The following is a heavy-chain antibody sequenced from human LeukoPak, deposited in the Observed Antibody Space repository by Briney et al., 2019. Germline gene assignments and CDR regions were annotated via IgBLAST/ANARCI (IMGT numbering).Heavy chain of an antibody. V-gene: IGHV3-66*01. J-gene: IGHJ4*02. CDR3: ARDSGSSGWYGDFDY. CDR2: IYSGGST. D-gene: IGHD6-19*01. CDR1: GFTVSSNY. Sequence: GGSLRLSCAASGFTVSSNYMSWVRQAPGKGLEWVSVIYSGGSTYYADSVKGRFTISRDNPKNTLYLQMNSLRAEDTAVYYCARDSGSSGWYGDFDYWGQGTLVTVSS.